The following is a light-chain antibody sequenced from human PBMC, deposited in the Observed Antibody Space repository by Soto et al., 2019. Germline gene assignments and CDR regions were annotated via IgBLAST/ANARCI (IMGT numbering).Light chain of an antibody. J-gene: IGKJ4*01. CDR1: QSINSY. V-gene: IGKV1-39*01. CDR3: QQSYSAPPRT. CDR2: AAS. Sequence: DIQMTQSPSSLSASVGDRVTITCRASQSINSYLNWYQQKPGKAPKLLIYAASSLQSGVPSRFSGSGSGTEFTLTISSLQPEDFATYYCQQSYSAPPRTFGGGTKVDIK.